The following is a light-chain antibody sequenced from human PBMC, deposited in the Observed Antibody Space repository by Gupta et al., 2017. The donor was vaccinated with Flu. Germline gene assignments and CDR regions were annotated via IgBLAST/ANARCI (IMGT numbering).Light chain of an antibody. CDR2: VAS. J-gene: IGKJ2*01. CDR1: QMISNY. Sequence: DIQVTQSPSSLSASVGDRVTVTCRASQMISNYLNWYQQKPGKAPKLLIYVASGLPSGVPSRFIGSGSGTDFTLTISSLQPEDVAIYFCQQTYSTPYTFGQGTMLDVK. CDR3: QQTYSTPYT. V-gene: IGKV1-39*01.